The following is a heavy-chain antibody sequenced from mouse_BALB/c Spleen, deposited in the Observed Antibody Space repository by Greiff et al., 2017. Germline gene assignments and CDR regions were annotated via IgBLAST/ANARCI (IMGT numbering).Heavy chain of an antibody. D-gene: IGHD2-1*01. CDR2: IYPSDSYT. Sequence: QVHVKQPGAELVRPGASVKLSCKASGYTFTSYWINWVKQRPGQGLEWIGNIYPSDSYTNYNQKFKDKATLTVDKSSSTAYMQLSSPTSEDSAVYYCTRGKMGNYDYWGQGTTLTVSS. J-gene: IGHJ2*01. V-gene: IGHV1-69*02. CDR3: TRGKMGNYDY. CDR1: GYTFTSYW.